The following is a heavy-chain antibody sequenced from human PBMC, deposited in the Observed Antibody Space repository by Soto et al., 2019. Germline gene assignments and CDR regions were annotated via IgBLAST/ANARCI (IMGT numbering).Heavy chain of an antibody. D-gene: IGHD3-22*01. CDR3: ARALTYYYDIDY. CDR1: GYSFTSYW. J-gene: IGHJ4*02. V-gene: IGHV5-10-1*01. CDR2: IDPSDSYT. Sequence: GESLKISCKGSGYSFTSYWSSWVRQMPGKGLEWMGRIDPSDSYTNYSPSFQGHVTISADKSISTAYLQWSSLKASDTAMYYCARALTYYYDIDYWGQGTLVTVS.